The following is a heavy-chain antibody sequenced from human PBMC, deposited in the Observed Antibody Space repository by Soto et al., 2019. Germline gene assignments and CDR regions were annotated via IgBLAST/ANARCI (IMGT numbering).Heavy chain of an antibody. CDR2: IYPGDSDT. CDR3: ATSLIDVMIVVAPGAFDI. CDR1: GYSFTGFW. Sequence: GESLKISCKGSGYSFTGFWIGWVRQMPGKGLELMGIIYPGDSDTTYSPSFQGQVTISVDKSIRTAYLQWRSLKASDTAMYYCATSLIDVMIVVAPGAFDIWGQGTMVTVS. V-gene: IGHV5-51*01. D-gene: IGHD3-22*01. J-gene: IGHJ3*02.